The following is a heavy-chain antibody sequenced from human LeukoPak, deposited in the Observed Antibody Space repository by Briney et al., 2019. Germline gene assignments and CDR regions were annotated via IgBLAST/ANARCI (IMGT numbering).Heavy chain of an antibody. CDR1: GYTFTSYD. J-gene: IGHJ6*03. D-gene: IGHD3-10*01. CDR2: MNPNSGNT. Sequence: ASVKVSCKASGYTFTSYDINWVRQATGQGLEWMGWMNPNSGNTGYAQKFQGRVTMTRNTSISTAYMELSSLRSEDTAVYYCARGRSSPIRITMVRGVNYYYYMDVWGKGTTVTVSS. CDR3: ARGRSSPIRITMVRGVNYYYYMDV. V-gene: IGHV1-8*01.